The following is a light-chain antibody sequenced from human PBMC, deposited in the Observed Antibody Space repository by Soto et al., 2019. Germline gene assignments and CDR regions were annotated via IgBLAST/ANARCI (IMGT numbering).Light chain of an antibody. CDR1: QSISSW. J-gene: IGKJ1*01. V-gene: IGKV1-5*03. Sequence: DIQMTQSPSTLSASVGDRVTITCRASQSISSWLAWYQQKPGKAPKLLICKASSLQSGVPSRFSGSGSGTEFTLTISSLQPDDFAAYYCQQCSSYPWTFGQGTKVEIK. CDR2: KAS. CDR3: QQCSSYPWT.